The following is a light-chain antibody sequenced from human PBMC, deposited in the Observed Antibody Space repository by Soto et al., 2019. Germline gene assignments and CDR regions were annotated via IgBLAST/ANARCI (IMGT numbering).Light chain of an antibody. Sequence: QSALTQPTSVSGSTGKSITISCTGTSSDVGGYNYVSWYQQHPGKAPKLMIYDVSNRPSGVSNRFSGSKSGNTASLTISGLQAEDEADYYCSSYTSSNTLVVFGGGTKLTV. J-gene: IGLJ2*01. CDR1: SSDVGGYNY. CDR2: DVS. CDR3: SSYTSSNTLVV. V-gene: IGLV2-14*01.